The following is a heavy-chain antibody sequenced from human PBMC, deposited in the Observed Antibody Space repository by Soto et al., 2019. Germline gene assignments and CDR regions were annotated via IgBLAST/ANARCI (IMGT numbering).Heavy chain of an antibody. CDR3: ARRRKGALQSTRDYGMDV. D-gene: IGHD4-4*01. V-gene: IGHV5-10-1*01. J-gene: IGHJ6*02. CDR2: IDPSDSYT. CDR1: GYSFTSYW. Sequence: GESLKISCKGSGYSFTSYWISWVRQMPGKGLEWMGRIDPSDSYTNYSPSFQGHVTISADKSISTAYLQWSSLKASDTAMYYCARRRKGALQSTRDYGMDVWGQGTTVTVSS.